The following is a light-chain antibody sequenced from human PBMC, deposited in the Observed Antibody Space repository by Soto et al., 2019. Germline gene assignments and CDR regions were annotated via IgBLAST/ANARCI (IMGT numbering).Light chain of an antibody. CDR3: QHRGNWPPTFT. Sequence: EIVLTQSPATLSLSPGERATLSCRASQSVGSSSAWYQQKPSQAPRLLIYDASKRATGIPARFSGSGSGTDFTLTISNLEPEDFAFYYCQHRGNWPPTFTFGQGTKLEIK. V-gene: IGKV3-11*01. CDR1: QSVGSS. J-gene: IGKJ2*01. CDR2: DAS.